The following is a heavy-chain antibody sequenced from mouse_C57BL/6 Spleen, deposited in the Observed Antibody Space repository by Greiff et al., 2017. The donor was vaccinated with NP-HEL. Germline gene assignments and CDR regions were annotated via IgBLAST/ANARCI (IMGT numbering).Heavy chain of an antibody. J-gene: IGHJ4*01. CDR2: ISSGSSTI. D-gene: IGHD2-3*01. CDR3: ARDDQFSYYAMDY. V-gene: IGHV5-17*01. CDR1: GFTFSDYG. Sequence: EVKLMESGGGLVKPGGSLKLSCAASGFTFSDYGMHWVRQAPEKGLEWVAYISSGSSTIYYADTVKGRFTISRDNAKNTLFLQMTSLRSEDTAMYYCARDDQFSYYAMDYWGQGTSVTVSS.